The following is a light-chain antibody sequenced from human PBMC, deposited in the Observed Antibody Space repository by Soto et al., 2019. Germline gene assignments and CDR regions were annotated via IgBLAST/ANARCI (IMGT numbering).Light chain of an antibody. CDR2: DAS. Sequence: ETVLTQSPATLSLSPGERATLYCRASQSVSSYLAWYQQKPGQAPRLLIYDASNRATGIPARFSGSGSGTDFTLTIDSLEPEDFAVYYCQQRRNWTPLTFGGGTKVEIK. CDR3: QQRRNWTPLT. J-gene: IGKJ4*01. CDR1: QSVSSY. V-gene: IGKV3-11*01.